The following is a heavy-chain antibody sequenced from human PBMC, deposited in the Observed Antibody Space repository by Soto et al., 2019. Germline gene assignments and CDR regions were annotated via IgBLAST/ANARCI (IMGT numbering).Heavy chain of an antibody. D-gene: IGHD2-15*01. J-gene: IGHJ4*02. CDR1: GYTFTDRY. V-gene: IGHV1-2*02. CDR2: INPNSGGT. CDR3: ARVGYCSGDTCNSLYY. Sequence: GASVKVSCKASGYTFTDRYIHWVRQGPGQGLEWMGWINPNSGGTKYAQKFQGRVTMTRDTSINTAYMELSSLRSDDTAMYYCARVGYCSGDTCNSLYYWGQGTLVTVSS.